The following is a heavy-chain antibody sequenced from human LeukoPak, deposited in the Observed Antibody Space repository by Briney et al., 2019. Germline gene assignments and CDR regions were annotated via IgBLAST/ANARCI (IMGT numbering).Heavy chain of an antibody. CDR1: GYSFTNYW. Sequence: GESLKISCKDSGYSFTNYWIGWVRQMPGKGLEWMGIIHSADSNTKYSPSFQGQVTISADKSISTAYLQWSGLKASDTAMYYCAGARHGDYRWDYWGQGTLATVSS. J-gene: IGHJ4*02. CDR3: AGARHGDYRWDY. CDR2: IHSADSNT. D-gene: IGHD4-17*01. V-gene: IGHV5-51*01.